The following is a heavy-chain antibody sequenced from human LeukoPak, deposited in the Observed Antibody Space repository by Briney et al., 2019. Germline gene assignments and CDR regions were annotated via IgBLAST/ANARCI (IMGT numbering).Heavy chain of an antibody. J-gene: IGHJ4*02. CDR1: GYSFTSYW. CDR3: ARTGYTSRWAIDY. Sequence: GESLKISCKGSGYSFTSYWIGWVRQMPGKGLEWMGIIYPGDSDTRYSPSFRGQVTISADKSISTAYLQWSSLKASDTAMYYCARTGYTSRWAIDYWGQGTLVTVSS. V-gene: IGHV5-51*01. CDR2: IYPGDSDT. D-gene: IGHD6-13*01.